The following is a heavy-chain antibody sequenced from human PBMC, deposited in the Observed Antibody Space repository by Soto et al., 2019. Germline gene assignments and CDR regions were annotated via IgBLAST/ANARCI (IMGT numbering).Heavy chain of an antibody. CDR1: GVSISSRNYY. Sequence: SDTLSLTCTISGVSISSRNYYWGWIRQPPGKGLEWIGSINYSGNTYYNPSLSSRVTIFVDTSKSQLSMKLSSVTAADTAVYFCVRLPGYCSGTSCYGYYVMDVWGQGTTVT. CDR2: INYSGNT. CDR3: VRLPGYCSGTSCYGYYVMDV. J-gene: IGHJ6*02. D-gene: IGHD2-2*01. V-gene: IGHV4-39*01.